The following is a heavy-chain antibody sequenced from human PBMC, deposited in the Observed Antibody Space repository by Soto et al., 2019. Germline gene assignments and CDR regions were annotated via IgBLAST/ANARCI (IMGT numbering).Heavy chain of an antibody. J-gene: IGHJ5*02. CDR1: GFTFSSYG. CDR3: ARDLTIFGVVTDNWFDP. CDR2: IWYDGSNK. D-gene: IGHD3-3*01. Sequence: GGSLRLSCAASGFTFSSYGMHWVRQAPGKGLEWVAVIWYDGSNKYYADSVKGRFTISRDNSKNTLYLQMNSLRAEDTAVYYCARDLTIFGVVTDNWFDPWGQGTLVTVSS. V-gene: IGHV3-33*01.